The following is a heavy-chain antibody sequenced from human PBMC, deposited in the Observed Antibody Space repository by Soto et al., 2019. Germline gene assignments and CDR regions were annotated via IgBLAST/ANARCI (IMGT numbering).Heavy chain of an antibody. J-gene: IGHJ6*02. CDR2: FWYDGSNG. V-gene: IGHV3-33*01. D-gene: IGHD3-3*01. CDR3: ARDPTGAGDFWSGYYSYYYYGMDV. CDR1: GFIFSNFG. Sequence: GGSLRLSCTASGFIFSNFGMHWVRQAPGKGLEWVAGFWYDGSNGVCAESVKGRFTISRDNSKNTLYLQMTSLRAEDTAVYYCARDPTGAGDFWSGYYSYYYYGMDVWGQGTTVTVSS.